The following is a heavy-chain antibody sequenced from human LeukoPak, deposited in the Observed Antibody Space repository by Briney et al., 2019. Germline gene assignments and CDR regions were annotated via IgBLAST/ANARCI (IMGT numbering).Heavy chain of an antibody. CDR3: ARADRGWFGSMDV. CDR1: GFTFSSNG. D-gene: IGHD3-10*01. J-gene: IGHJ6*02. V-gene: IGHV3-33*01. Sequence: PGGSLRLSCAASGFTFSSNGMHWVRQAPGKGLEWVAVVSFDGSNKYFEDSVKGRFSISRDNSRNTLYLQMNSLRAEDTAVYYCARADRGWFGSMDVWGQGTTVTVSS. CDR2: VSFDGSNK.